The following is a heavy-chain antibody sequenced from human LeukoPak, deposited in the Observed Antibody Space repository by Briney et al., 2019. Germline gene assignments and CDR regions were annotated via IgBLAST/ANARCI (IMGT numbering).Heavy chain of an antibody. CDR1: GGTFSSYA. J-gene: IGHJ6*02. D-gene: IGHD3-10*01. CDR2: ISAYNGNT. CDR3: AREALTMVRGVSIYYYYYGMDV. V-gene: IGHV1-18*01. Sequence: ASVKVSCKASGGTFSSYAISWVRQAPGQGLEWMGWISAYNGNTNYAQKLQGRVTMTTDTSTSTAYMQLRSLRSDDTAVYYCAREALTMVRGVSIYYYYYGMDVWGQGTTVTVSS.